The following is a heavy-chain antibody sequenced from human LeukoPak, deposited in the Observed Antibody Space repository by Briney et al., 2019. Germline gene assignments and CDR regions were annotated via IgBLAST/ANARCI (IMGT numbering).Heavy chain of an antibody. V-gene: IGHV3-74*01. CDR1: GFTFRSFW. CDR3: AREEITMVRGVMYYNMDV. CDR2: INSDGSST. J-gene: IGHJ6*03. Sequence: PGGSLRLSCAASGFTFRSFWMHWVRQGPGKGLEWVSRINSDGSSTSYADSVKGRFTISRDNAKNTVYLQMNRLRAEDTAVYYCAREEITMVRGVMYYNMDVWGKGTTVTVSS. D-gene: IGHD3-10*01.